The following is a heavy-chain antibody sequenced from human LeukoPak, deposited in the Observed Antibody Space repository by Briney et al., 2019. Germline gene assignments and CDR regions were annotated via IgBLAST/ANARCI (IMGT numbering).Heavy chain of an antibody. J-gene: IGHJ6*02. V-gene: IGHV3-15*01. CDR1: GFTFSNAW. Sequence: GGSLRLSCAASGFTFSNAWMSWVRQAPGKGLEWVGRIKSKTDGGTTDYAAPVKGGFTISRDDSKNTLYLQMNSLKTEDTAVYYCTTERLKYYYGMDVWGQGTTVTVSS. CDR3: TTERLKYYYGMDV. D-gene: IGHD6-25*01. CDR2: IKSKTDGGTT.